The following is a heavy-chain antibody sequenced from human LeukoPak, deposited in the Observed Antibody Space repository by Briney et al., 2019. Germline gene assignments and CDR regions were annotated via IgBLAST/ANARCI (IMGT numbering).Heavy chain of an antibody. J-gene: IGHJ4*02. V-gene: IGHV3-48*04. Sequence: PGGSLRLSCAASGFTFSNYAMSWVRQAPGKGLDWVSYISTSGSTIYYADSVKGRFTISRDNAKNSLYLLMNSLRAEDTAVYYCARDGGHGLDYWGQGTLVTVSS. CDR2: ISTSGSTI. D-gene: IGHD5-12*01. CDR3: ARDGGHGLDY. CDR1: GFTFSNYA.